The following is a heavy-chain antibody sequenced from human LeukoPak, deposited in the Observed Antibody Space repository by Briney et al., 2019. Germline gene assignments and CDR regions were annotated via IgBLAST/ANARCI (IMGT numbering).Heavy chain of an antibody. CDR3: ATDMVGYCGDVTCYSEAY. V-gene: IGHV1-24*01. Sequence: GASVKVSCKVSGYSLTALSMHWVRQAPGKGLEWVGGFDPEVGKTMYAEKLDGRLTVTDDTSADTAYMQLSSLRLEDTAVYYCATDMVGYCGDVTCYSEAYWGQGTLVTVSS. D-gene: IGHD2-21*01. CDR2: FDPEVGKT. CDR1: GYSLTALS. J-gene: IGHJ4*02.